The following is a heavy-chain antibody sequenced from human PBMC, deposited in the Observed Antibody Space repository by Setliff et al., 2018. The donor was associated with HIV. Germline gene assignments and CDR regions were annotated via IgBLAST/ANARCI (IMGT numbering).Heavy chain of an antibody. CDR3: ARALPLEWSHDGFDI. D-gene: IGHD3-3*01. J-gene: IGHJ3*02. CDR2: INYSGST. Sequence: LSLTCTVSGGSISSSSYYWGWIRQPPGKGLEWIGSINYSGSTYYNPSLESRVTISVDTSKNQFSLKLRSVTAADTAVYYCARALPLEWSHDGFDIWGQGTMVTVS. CDR1: GGSISSSSYY. V-gene: IGHV4-39*07.